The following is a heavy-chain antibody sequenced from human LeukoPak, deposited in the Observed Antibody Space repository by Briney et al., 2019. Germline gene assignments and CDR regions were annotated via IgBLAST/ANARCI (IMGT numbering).Heavy chain of an antibody. CDR2: IYPADSDT. Sequence: GESLKISCKGSGYSFTSYWIGWVRQMPGKGLEWMGIIYPADSDTRYSPSFQGQVTISADKSINTAYLQWSSLKASDTAMYYCARRFCSSTSCYYFDHWGQGTLVTVSS. J-gene: IGHJ4*02. V-gene: IGHV5-51*01. CDR1: GYSFTSYW. CDR3: ARRFCSSTSCYYFDH. D-gene: IGHD2-2*01.